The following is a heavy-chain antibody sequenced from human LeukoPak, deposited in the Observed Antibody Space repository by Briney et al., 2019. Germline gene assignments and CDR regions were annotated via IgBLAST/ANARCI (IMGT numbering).Heavy chain of an antibody. CDR1: GFTFRSYG. Sequence: PGGSLRLSCAASGFTFRSYGMHWVRQAPGRGPEWVAVIWYEGSDKHYADSVKGRFTISRDNSKNTLYLQLNSLRAEDTAVYYCARGSSSWYYFDYWGQGTLVTVSS. CDR2: IWYEGSDK. D-gene: IGHD6-13*01. V-gene: IGHV3-33*01. J-gene: IGHJ4*02. CDR3: ARGSSSWYYFDY.